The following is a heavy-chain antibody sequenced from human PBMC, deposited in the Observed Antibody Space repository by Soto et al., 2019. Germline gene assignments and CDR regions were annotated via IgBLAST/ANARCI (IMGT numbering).Heavy chain of an antibody. D-gene: IGHD3-10*01. V-gene: IGHV3-23*01. CDR3: ATDPGLGVRGVIITELKYDY. CDR1: GFTFSSYA. Sequence: GGSLRLSCAASGFTFSSYAMSWVRQAPGKGLEWVSAISGSGGSTYYADSVKGRFTISRDNSKNTLFLQMNSLRAEDTAVYYCATDPGLGVRGVIITELKYDYWGQGTLVTVSS. J-gene: IGHJ4*02. CDR2: ISGSGGST.